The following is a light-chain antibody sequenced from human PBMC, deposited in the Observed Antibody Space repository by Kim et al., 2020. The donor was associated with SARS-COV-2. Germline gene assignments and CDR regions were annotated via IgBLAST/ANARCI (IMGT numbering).Light chain of an antibody. CDR1: QDISNH. CDR2: AAS. Sequence: IQLTQSPPSVSASVGDRVTITCRASQDISNHLAWYQQKPGKGPNSLIFAASTLQSGVPSRFSGSGSGTDFTLTISSLQPDDFATYYCQQLNSYPLTFGGGTKVDIK. CDR3: QQLNSYPLT. J-gene: IGKJ4*01. V-gene: IGKV1-9*01.